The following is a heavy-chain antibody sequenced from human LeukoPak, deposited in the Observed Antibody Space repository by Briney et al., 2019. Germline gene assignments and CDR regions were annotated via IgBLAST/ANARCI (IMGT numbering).Heavy chain of an antibody. CDR2: INHSGST. D-gene: IGHD5-24*01. CDR3: ARGEGARDGYNYAGPFYFDY. Sequence: SETLSLTCAVYGGSFSGYYWSWIRQPPGKGLEWIGEINHSGSTNYSPSLKSRVTISIDTSKNQFSLKLNSMTAADTAVYYCARGEGARDGYNYAGPFYFDYWGHGTLVTVSS. CDR1: GGSFSGYY. V-gene: IGHV4-34*01. J-gene: IGHJ4*01.